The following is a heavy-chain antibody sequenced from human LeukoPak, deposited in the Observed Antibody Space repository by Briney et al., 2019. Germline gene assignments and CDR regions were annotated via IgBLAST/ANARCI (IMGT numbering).Heavy chain of an antibody. CDR3: AKSHVAGSNYYYYYMDV. CDR2: ITTSSSYM. Sequence: GGSLRLSCAASGFTFSAYNMNWVRRTPGKGLEWVSSITTSSSYMFYADSVRGRFTISRDNSKNTLYLQMNSLRAEDTAVYYCAKSHVAGSNYYYYYMDVWGKGTTVTISS. CDR1: GFTFSAYN. J-gene: IGHJ6*03. D-gene: IGHD6-19*01. V-gene: IGHV3-21*01.